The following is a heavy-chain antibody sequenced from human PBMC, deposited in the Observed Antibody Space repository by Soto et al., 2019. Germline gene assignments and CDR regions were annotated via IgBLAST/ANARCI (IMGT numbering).Heavy chain of an antibody. CDR3: ATKARVTNYLYYGMDV. CDR2: ISYDGATQ. CDR1: GLTFSTSG. D-gene: IGHD2-21*02. J-gene: IGHJ6*02. V-gene: IGHV3-30*03. Sequence: GGSLRLSCEVSGLTFSTSGMHWVRQASGKGLEWLAVISYDGATQYYGDTVKGRFTISRDNSKNTLFLHMGRLRAEDTAMYYCATKARVTNYLYYGMDVWGLGTTVTVSS.